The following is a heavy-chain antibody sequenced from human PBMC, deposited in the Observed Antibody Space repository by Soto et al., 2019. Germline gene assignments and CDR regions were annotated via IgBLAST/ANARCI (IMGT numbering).Heavy chain of an antibody. CDR1: GASISSGVYY. V-gene: IGHV4-31*03. J-gene: IGHJ4*02. CDR2: IYHSGST. D-gene: IGHD3-16*02. Sequence: QVQLQESGPGLVKPSQTLSLTCTVSGASISSGVYYWNWIRQHPGKGLEWIGYIYHSGSTYYSPSLKSRATISVDTSKNQFSLKLTSVTAADTAVYYCARGGTYHELVPDNWGQGTLVTVSS. CDR3: ARGGTYHELVPDN.